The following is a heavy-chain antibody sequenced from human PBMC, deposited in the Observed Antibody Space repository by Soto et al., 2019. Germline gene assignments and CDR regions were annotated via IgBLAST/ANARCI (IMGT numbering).Heavy chain of an antibody. D-gene: IGHD1-26*01. CDR3: ARVEVVRWELQNYFDY. V-gene: IGHV3-48*03. Sequence: GGSVRLSCAASGFTFSSYEMNWVRQAPGKGLEWVSYISSSGSTIYYADSVKGRFTISRDNAKNSLYLQMNSLRAEDTAVYYCARVEVVRWELQNYFDYWGQGTLVTVSS. J-gene: IGHJ4*02. CDR1: GFTFSSYE. CDR2: ISSSGSTI.